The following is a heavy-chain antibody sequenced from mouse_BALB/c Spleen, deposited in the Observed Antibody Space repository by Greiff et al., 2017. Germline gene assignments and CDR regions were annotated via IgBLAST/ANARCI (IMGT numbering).Heavy chain of an antibody. J-gene: IGHJ2*01. CDR3: ARFPLWLRPYFDY. V-gene: IGHV3-2*02. Sequence: DVKLQESGPGLVKPSQSLSLTCTVTGYSITSDYAWNWIRQFPGNKLEWMGYISYSGSTSYNPSLKSRISITRDTSKNQFFLQLNSVTTEDTATYYCARFPLWLRPYFDYWGQGTTLTVSS. CDR1: GYSITSDYA. D-gene: IGHD2-2*01. CDR2: ISYSGST.